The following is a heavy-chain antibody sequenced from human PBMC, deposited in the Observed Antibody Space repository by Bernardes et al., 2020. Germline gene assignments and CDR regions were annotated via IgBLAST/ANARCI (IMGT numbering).Heavy chain of an antibody. CDR3: ARDRRPFHCSGGSCYSSHYYYYYGMDV. Sequence: SETLSLTCAVYGGSFSGYYWSWIRQPPGKGLEWIGEINHSGSTNYNPSLKSRVTISVDTSKNQFSLKLSSVTAADTAVYYCARDRRPFHCSGGSCYSSHYYYYYGMDVWGQGTTVTVSS. CDR1: GGSFSGYY. J-gene: IGHJ6*02. D-gene: IGHD2-15*01. CDR2: INHSGST. V-gene: IGHV4-34*01.